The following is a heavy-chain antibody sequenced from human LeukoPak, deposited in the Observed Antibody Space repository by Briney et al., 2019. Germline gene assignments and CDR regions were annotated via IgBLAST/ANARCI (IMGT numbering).Heavy chain of an antibody. CDR1: GGSISSGSYY. CDR2: IYTSGSS. V-gene: IGHV4-61*02. D-gene: IGHD2-15*01. CDR3: VSHCIGSSCLEY. J-gene: IGHJ4*02. Sequence: SQTLSLTCTVSGGSISSGSYYWSWIRQPAGKGLEWIGRIYTSGSSNYNPSLKNRVTISVDTSKNQFSLKLNSVTAADTATYYCVSHCIGSSCLEYWGQGTLVSVSS.